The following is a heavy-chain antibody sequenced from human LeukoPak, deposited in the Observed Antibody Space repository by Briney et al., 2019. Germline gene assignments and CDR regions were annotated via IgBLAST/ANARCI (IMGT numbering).Heavy chain of an antibody. CDR2: IYYSGST. CDR1: GGSISSYY. V-gene: IGHV4-59*12. J-gene: IGHJ4*02. D-gene: IGHD1-26*01. Sequence: PPETLSLTCTVSGGSISSYYWSWIWQPPGKGLEWIGYIYYSGSTYYNPSLKSRVTISVDRSKNQFSLKLSSVTAADTAVYYCARGGVIDYWGQGTLVTVSS. CDR3: ARGGVIDY.